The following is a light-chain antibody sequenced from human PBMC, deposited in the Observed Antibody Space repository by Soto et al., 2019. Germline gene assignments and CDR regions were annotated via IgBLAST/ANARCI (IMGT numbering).Light chain of an antibody. V-gene: IGLV2-14*03. CDR1: STDVGGYNY. CDR3: SSYSMGGTDV. Sequence: QSALTQPASVSGSPGQSITISCTGTSTDVGGYNYVSWFQHLPGKAPRLIIYDVSYRPSGASHRFSGSNSGNTASLTISGLQAEDEADYYCSSYSMGGTDVFGGGTKLTVL. J-gene: IGLJ2*01. CDR2: DVS.